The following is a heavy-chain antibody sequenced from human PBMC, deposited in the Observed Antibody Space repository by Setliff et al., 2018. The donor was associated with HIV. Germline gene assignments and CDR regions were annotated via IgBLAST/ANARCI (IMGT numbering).Heavy chain of an antibody. CDR3: ASIELAAMVPVDY. Sequence: PGGSLRLSCAASGFTFSSYWMHWVRQAPGKGLVWVSRIKSDGSYTSYADSAKGRFTISRDNAKNTLHLQMNSLRAEDTAVYYCASIELAAMVPVDYWGQGTLVTVSS. J-gene: IGHJ4*02. CDR2: IKSDGSYT. V-gene: IGHV3-74*01. CDR1: GFTFSSYW. D-gene: IGHD5-18*01.